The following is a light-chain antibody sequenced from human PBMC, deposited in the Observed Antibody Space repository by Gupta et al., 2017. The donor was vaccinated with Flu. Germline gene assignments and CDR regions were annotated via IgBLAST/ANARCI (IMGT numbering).Light chain of an antibody. V-gene: IGLV1-47*01. Sequence: QSVVTQPPSASGTPAQRVTISCSGSSSTLGSNYVFWYQQLPGTAPKLLIYRNNQRPSGVPDRFSASKSGTSASLAISGLRAEDEADYYCAAWDDSLSGRVFGGGTKLTVL. J-gene: IGLJ3*02. CDR2: RNN. CDR1: SSTLGSNY. CDR3: AAWDDSLSGRV.